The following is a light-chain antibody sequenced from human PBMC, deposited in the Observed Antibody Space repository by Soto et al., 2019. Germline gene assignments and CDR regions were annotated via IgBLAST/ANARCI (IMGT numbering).Light chain of an antibody. J-gene: IGKJ1*01. CDR2: DAS. V-gene: IGKV1-5*01. CDR3: QQYNSYSPRT. CDR1: QSISSW. Sequence: DIQMTQSPSTMSASVGDRVTITCRASQSISSWLAWYQQRPGKPPKLLIYDASSLESGVPSRFSGSGSGTEFTLTISSLQPYDFATYYCQQYNSYSPRTFGQGTKVEIK.